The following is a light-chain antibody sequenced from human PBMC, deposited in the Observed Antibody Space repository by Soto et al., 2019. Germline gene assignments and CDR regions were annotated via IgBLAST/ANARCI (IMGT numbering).Light chain of an antibody. CDR1: LSVSVY. CDR2: DAS. V-gene: IGKV3-11*01. Sequence: VVLTQSPATLSLSPGERATLSCRTSLSVSVYLDWYQQKPGQAPRLLISDASNRATGIPARLSGSGSGTDLTLTISSIEPEDFAVYYCQQYGSSGTFGQGTKVDIK. J-gene: IGKJ1*01. CDR3: QQYGSSGT.